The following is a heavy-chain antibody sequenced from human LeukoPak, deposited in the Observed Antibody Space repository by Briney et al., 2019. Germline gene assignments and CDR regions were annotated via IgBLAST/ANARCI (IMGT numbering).Heavy chain of an antibody. CDR1: GVSISSYY. CDR2: IYYSGST. V-gene: IGHV4-59*01. Sequence: KPSETLSLTCTVSGVSISSYYWSWIRQPPGKGLEWIGYIYYSGSTNYNPSLKSRVTISVDTSKNQFSLKLSSVTAADTAVYYCAGLLRYDAFDIWGQGTMVTVSS. CDR3: AGLLRYDAFDI. D-gene: IGHD3-9*01. J-gene: IGHJ3*02.